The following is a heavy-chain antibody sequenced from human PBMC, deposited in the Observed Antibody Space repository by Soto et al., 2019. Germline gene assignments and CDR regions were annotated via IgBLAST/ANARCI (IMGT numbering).Heavy chain of an antibody. CDR1: GASIRSYY. J-gene: IGHJ5*02. CDR3: AGNADYETDWFHP. CDR2: VYHSGTT. Sequence: QVQLQESGPGLVKPSETLSLTCTVSGASIRSYYWSWIRQPPGRGLEWVGYVYHSGTTNYNPSLRSRVTISLDASRKEVSLRLNVVTAADTAVYYCAGNADYETDWFHPWGQGTLVTVSS. V-gene: IGHV4-59*01. D-gene: IGHD4-17*01.